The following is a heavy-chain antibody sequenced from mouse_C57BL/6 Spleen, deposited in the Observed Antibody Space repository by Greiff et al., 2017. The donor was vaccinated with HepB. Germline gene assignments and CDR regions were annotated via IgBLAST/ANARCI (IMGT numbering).Heavy chain of an antibody. CDR1: GYTFTDYY. D-gene: IGHD1-1*01. CDR2: INPNNGGT. J-gene: IGHJ2*01. Sequence: EVQLQQSGPELVKPGASVKISCKASGYTFTDYYMNWVKQSHGKSLEWIGDINPNNGGTSYNQKFKGKATLTVDKSSSTAYMELRSLTSEDSAVYYCARGGGNYGGLYYFDYWGQGTTLTVSS. V-gene: IGHV1-26*01. CDR3: ARGGGNYGGLYYFDY.